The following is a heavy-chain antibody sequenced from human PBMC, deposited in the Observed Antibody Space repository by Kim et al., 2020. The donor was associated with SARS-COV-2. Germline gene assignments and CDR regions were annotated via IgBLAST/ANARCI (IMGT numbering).Heavy chain of an antibody. J-gene: IGHJ4*02. CDR1: GFTFNNYG. CDR3: AKEQTSFSSLTFDF. V-gene: IGHV3-30*18. Sequence: GGSLRLSCGASGFTFNNYGMQWVRQAPGKGLVWLAVISHDGSETHYADSVKGRFTISRDNAKNTLSLQMNSLRAEDTAMYYCAKEQTSFSSLTFDFWGPGTLVTVSS. CDR2: ISHDGSET. D-gene: IGHD2-2*01.